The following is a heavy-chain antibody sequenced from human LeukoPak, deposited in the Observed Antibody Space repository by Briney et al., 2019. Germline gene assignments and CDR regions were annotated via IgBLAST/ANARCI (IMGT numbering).Heavy chain of an antibody. J-gene: IGHJ4*02. Sequence: SETLSLTCTVSGGSFSSYYWSWIRQPPGKGLEWIGYIYYSGSTNYNPSLKSRVTISVDTSKNQFSLKLSSVTAADTAVYYCARGSMVNYFDSSGYYNYWGQGAVVTVS. D-gene: IGHD3-22*01. V-gene: IGHV4-59*01. CDR1: GGSFSSYY. CDR3: ARGSMVNYFDSSGYYNY. CDR2: IYYSGST.